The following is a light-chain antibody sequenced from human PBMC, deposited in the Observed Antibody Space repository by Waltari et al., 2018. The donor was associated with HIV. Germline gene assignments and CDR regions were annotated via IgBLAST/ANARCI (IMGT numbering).Light chain of an antibody. V-gene: IGKV3-20*01. CDR1: RFVGLNY. Sequence: ILLPQSPEILASSPGARATPPCRADRFVGLNYLACYQQRPGQAPRLLIYNSSSRAVGVPDRFSASGSGTDFTLTVSRLEPEDFAVYYCQECVSSSWTFGQGTRVEVK. CDR3: QECVSSSWT. CDR2: NSS. J-gene: IGKJ1*01.